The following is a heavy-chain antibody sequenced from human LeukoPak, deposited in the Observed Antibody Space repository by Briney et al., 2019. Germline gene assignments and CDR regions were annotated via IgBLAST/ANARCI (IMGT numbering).Heavy chain of an antibody. CDR2: INHSGST. D-gene: IGHD5-18*01. Sequence: KASETLSLTCAVYGGSFSGYYWSWIRQPPGKGLERIGEINHSGSTNYNPSLKSRVTISVDTSKNQFSLKLSSVTAADTAVYYCAREGGYSYGYAGMTYYYYMDVWGKGTTVSVSS. CDR3: AREGGYSYGYAGMTYYYYMDV. V-gene: IGHV4-34*01. J-gene: IGHJ6*03. CDR1: GGSFSGYY.